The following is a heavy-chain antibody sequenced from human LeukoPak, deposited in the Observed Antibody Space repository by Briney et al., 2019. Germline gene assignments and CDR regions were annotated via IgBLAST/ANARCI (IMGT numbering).Heavy chain of an antibody. Sequence: SETLSLTCTVPGVSISGYYWIWIRQSPGRGLEYIGSIFYRESFSYGGTTFYNPSLQSRVTISVDTSKNAFSLRLTSVTAADTAVYFCARQISGNKDYWGQGILVTVSS. V-gene: IGHV4-59*08. J-gene: IGHJ4*02. CDR2: IFYRESFSYGGTT. CDR1: GVSISGYY. CDR3: ARQISGNKDY. D-gene: IGHD1/OR15-1a*01.